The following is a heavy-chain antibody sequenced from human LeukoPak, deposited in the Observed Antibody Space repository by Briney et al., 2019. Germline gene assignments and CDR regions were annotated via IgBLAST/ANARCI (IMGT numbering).Heavy chain of an antibody. Sequence: GASVKVSCKPSGYTFTNYAIHWVRQAPGQRLEWMGWISGTNDNTKYSQRFQGRVAFTRDTSASINYMELSSLRSEDTAVYYCARQQPYGPFGYWGQGTLVTVSS. CDR2: ISGTNDNT. D-gene: IGHD4-17*01. V-gene: IGHV1-3*01. CDR3: ARQQPYGPFGY. CDR1: GYTFTNYA. J-gene: IGHJ4*02.